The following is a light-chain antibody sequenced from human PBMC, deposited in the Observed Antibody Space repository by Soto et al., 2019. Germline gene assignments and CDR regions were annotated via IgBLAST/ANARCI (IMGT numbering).Light chain of an antibody. Sequence: ESVLTQSPGTLSLSPGERATLSCRASQSVSSAYLAWYQQKPGQAPRLLIYDASTRATGIPDSFSGGGSGTDFTLTISRLEPEDFALYYCQQYGRSAGLFTFGPGTKVDIK. J-gene: IGKJ3*01. CDR1: QSVSSAY. V-gene: IGKV3-20*01. CDR3: QQYGRSAGLFT. CDR2: DAS.